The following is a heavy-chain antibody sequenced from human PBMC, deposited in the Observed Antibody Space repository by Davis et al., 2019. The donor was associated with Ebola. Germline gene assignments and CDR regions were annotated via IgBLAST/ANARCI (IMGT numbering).Heavy chain of an antibody. D-gene: IGHD1-1*01. J-gene: IGHJ4*02. CDR2: ISCIGDTT. Sequence: GGSLRLSCLASGFAFRTYAINWVRPAPVTALASVSSISCIGDTTHYAGSVEGRFTISRDNSENTVYLQLNSLRVEDTAIYYCARDHHVYTWNAHPTWYQWGQGTLVTVSS. CDR1: GFAFRTYA. CDR3: ARDHHVYTWNAHPTWYQ. V-gene: IGHV3-23*01.